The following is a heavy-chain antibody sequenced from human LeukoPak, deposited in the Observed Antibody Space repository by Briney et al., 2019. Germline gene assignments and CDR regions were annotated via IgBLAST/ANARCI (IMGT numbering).Heavy chain of an antibody. J-gene: IGHJ4*02. D-gene: IGHD6-13*01. CDR2: ISGNSGSI. CDR3: AKDIGWQQLVGASFDY. Sequence: GGSLRLSCAASGFTFDDYAMHWVRHAPGKGLEWVSGISGNSGSIGYADSVKGRFTISRDNAKNSLYLQMNSLRAEDTALYYCAKDIGWQQLVGASFDYWGQGTLVTVSS. CDR1: GFTFDDYA. V-gene: IGHV3-9*01.